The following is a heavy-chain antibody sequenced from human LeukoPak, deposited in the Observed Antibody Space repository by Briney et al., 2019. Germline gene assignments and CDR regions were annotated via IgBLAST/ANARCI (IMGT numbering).Heavy chain of an antibody. V-gene: IGHV1-2*02. CDR2: INPNSGDT. J-gene: IGHJ4*02. Sequence: ASVKVSCKASGYTFTGYYMHWVRQAPGQGLEWMGWINPNSGDTNYAQKLQGRVTMTTDTSTSTAYMELRSLRSDDTAVYYCATYSSGYCDYWGQGTLVTVSS. CDR3: ATYSSGYCDY. D-gene: IGHD3-22*01. CDR1: GYTFTGYY.